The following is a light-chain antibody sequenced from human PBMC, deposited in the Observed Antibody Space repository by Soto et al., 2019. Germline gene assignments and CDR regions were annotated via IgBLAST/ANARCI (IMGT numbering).Light chain of an antibody. CDR1: QSVSISH. J-gene: IGKJ2*01. CDR3: QQYGSTPRVT. V-gene: IGKV3-20*01. CDR2: GAS. Sequence: EIVLTQSPGTLSLSPGERATLSCRASQSVSISHLAWYQQKPGQAPRLLIYGASIRATGIPDRFSSSGSGTDFTLTISTLEPEDFAVYYCQQYGSTPRVTFGQGTKLEIK.